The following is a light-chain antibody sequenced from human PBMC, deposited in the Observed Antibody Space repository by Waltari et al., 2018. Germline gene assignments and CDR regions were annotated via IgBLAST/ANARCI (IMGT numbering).Light chain of an antibody. CDR3: QAWDSSTVL. CDR1: HLGDRS. Sequence: SFELTQPSSVSVSPGQTASITCSGDHLGDRSVSWYHQKAGQSPMLVIYQDTKRPPGSPQRFFGANSGNTATLTISGTQAMDEAVYYCQAWDSSTVLFGGGTKLTVL. J-gene: IGLJ3*02. CDR2: QDT. V-gene: IGLV3-1*01.